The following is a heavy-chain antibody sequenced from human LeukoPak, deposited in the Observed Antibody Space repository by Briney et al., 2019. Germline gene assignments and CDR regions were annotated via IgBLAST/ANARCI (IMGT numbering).Heavy chain of an antibody. D-gene: IGHD3-22*01. CDR2: IYYSGST. CDR1: GGSISSGDYY. Sequence: SETLSLTCTVSGGSISSGDYYWNWIRQHPGKGLGWIGYIYYSGSTYYNPSLKSRVTISIDTSKNQFSLKLSSVTAADTAVYYCARGRGYYDSSGYYLDYWGQGTLVTVSS. V-gene: IGHV4-31*03. CDR3: ARGRGYYDSSGYYLDY. J-gene: IGHJ4*02.